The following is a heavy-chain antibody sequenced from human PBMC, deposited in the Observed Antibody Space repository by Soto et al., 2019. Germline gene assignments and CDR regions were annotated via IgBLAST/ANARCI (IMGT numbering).Heavy chain of an antibody. Sequence: GESLKISCKGSGYSFTSYWIGWVRQMPGKGLEWMGIIYPGDSDTRYSPSFQGQVTISADKSISTAYLQWSSLKASDTAMYYCARTLMMYSSSWYDEYYYYGMDVWGQGTTVTVSS. J-gene: IGHJ6*02. CDR3: ARTLMMYSSSWYDEYYYYGMDV. D-gene: IGHD6-13*01. CDR1: GYSFTSYW. CDR2: IYPGDSDT. V-gene: IGHV5-51*01.